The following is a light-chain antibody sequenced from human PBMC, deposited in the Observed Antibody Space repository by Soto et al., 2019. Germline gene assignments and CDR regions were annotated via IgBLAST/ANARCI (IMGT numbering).Light chain of an antibody. CDR1: QSISDT. J-gene: IGKJ5*01. CDR2: GAS. CDR3: QQYGSSPPIT. Sequence: IVMTQSPATLSVSHGGRATLSCRASQSISDTLAWYQQKPGQAPRLLIYGASKRATGFPARFSGSGSGTDFTLTISRLEPEDFAVYYCQQYGSSPPITFGQGTRLEI. V-gene: IGKV3-20*01.